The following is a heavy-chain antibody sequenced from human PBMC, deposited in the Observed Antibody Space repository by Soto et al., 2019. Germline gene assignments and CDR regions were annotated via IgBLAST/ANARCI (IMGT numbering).Heavy chain of an antibody. CDR3: ARGAEIAAAGTWDYFDY. CDR1: GYTFTSYY. V-gene: IGHV1-46*01. CDR2: INPSGGST. J-gene: IGHJ4*02. D-gene: IGHD6-13*01. Sequence: ASVKVSCKASGYTFTSYYMRWVRQAPGQGLEWMGIINPSGGSTSYAQKFQGRVTMTRDTSTSTVYMELSSLRSEDTAVYYCARGAEIAAAGTWDYFDYWGQGTLVTVSS.